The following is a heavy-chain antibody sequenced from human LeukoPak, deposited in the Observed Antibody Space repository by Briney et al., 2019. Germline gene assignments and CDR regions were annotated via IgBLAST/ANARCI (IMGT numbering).Heavy chain of an antibody. CDR3: ARARAYYYGSGSRAFDI. Sequence: SETLSLTCAVSGGSISSSNWWSWVRQPPGKGLEWIGEIYHSGSTNYNPSLKSRVTISVDKSKNQFSLKLSSVTAADTSVYYCARARAYYYGSGSRAFDIWGQGTMVTVSS. J-gene: IGHJ3*02. CDR2: IYHSGST. V-gene: IGHV4-4*02. D-gene: IGHD3-10*01. CDR1: GGSISSSNW.